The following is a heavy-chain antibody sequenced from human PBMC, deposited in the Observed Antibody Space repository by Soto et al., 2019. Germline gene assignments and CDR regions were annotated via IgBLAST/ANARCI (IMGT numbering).Heavy chain of an antibody. CDR3: ASEYYYEISGYYSLDY. D-gene: IGHD3-22*01. Sequence: GASVKVSCKASGGTFSSYAISWVRQAPGQGLEWMGGIIPIFGTANYAQKFKGRVTITADESTSTAYMELSSLRSEDTAVYYCASEYYYEISGYYSLDYWGQGTLVTVSS. J-gene: IGHJ4*02. V-gene: IGHV1-69*13. CDR1: GGTFSSYA. CDR2: IIPIFGTA.